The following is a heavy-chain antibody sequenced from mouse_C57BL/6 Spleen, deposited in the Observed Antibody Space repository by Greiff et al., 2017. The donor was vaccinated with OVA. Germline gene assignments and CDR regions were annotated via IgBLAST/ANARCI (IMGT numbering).Heavy chain of an antibody. V-gene: IGHV6-6*01. CDR1: GFTFSDAW. D-gene: IGHD2-1*01. Sequence: EVKVEESGGGLVQPGGSMKLSCAASGFTFSDAWMDWVRQSPEKGLEWVAAIRNKANNHATYYAESVKGRITISRDESKSSVYLQMNSLRAEDTGIYYCTGNNYAMDYWGQGTSVTVSS. CDR3: TGNNYAMDY. CDR2: IRNKANNHAT. J-gene: IGHJ4*01.